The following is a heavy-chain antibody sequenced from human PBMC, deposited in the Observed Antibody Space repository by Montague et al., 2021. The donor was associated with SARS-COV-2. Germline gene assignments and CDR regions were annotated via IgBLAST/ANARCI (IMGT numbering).Heavy chain of an antibody. CDR1: GVSITTYSYF. D-gene: IGHD5-12*01. CDR3: ARKRSGYDVDYFDY. V-gene: IGHV4-31*03. CDR2: INHSGSA. Sequence: TLSLTCTVSGVSITTYSYFWSWIRQVPGKGLEWIGYINHSGSAYYSVSLKSRVTISIDTSKNQFSLKLISVTTADTAVYFCARKRSGYDVDYFDYWGQGALVTVSS. J-gene: IGHJ4*02.